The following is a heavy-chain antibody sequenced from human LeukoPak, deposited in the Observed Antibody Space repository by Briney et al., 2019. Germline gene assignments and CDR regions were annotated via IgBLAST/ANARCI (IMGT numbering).Heavy chain of an antibody. V-gene: IGHV4-39*07. J-gene: IGHJ4*02. D-gene: IGHD4-17*01. CDR2: VYYSGSS. CDR1: GDSITSNSFY. CDR3: ARDAESDTGDFLYFDY. Sequence: SETLSLTCTVSGDSITSNSFYWGWIRQPPGKGLEWIGSVYYSGSSYSKPSLKSRVTISVDTPKNQFSLKVTSVTAADTAVYYCARDAESDTGDFLYFDYWGQGTLVTVSS.